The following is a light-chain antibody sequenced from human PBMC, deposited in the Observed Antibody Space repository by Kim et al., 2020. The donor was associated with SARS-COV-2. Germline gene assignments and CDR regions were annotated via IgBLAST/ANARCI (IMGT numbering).Light chain of an antibody. CDR2: VTSDGSH. J-gene: IGLJ3*02. CDR3: QTWDSTIQV. CDR1: SGHTAHP. Sequence: PVTPTCTRNSGHTAHPIPWQQRQPEKGPRYLMKVTSDGSHTKGDGIPDRFSGSSSGAERYLTISSLQSEDEADYYCQTWDSTIQVFGRGTQLTVL. V-gene: IGLV4-69*01.